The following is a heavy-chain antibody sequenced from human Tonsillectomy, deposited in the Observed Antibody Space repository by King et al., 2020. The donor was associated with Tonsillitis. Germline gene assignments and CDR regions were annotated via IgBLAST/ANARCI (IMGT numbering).Heavy chain of an antibody. CDR2: ISWKSGSI. J-gene: IGHJ4*02. D-gene: IGHD3-22*01. CDR3: AKSEARDSSGYYSSYFDY. V-gene: IGHV3-9*01. CDR1: GFTFDDYA. Sequence: QLVQSGGGLVQPGRSLRLSCAASGFTFDDYAMYWVRQAPGKGLEWVSGISWKSGSIGYADSVKGRFTISRDNAKNSLYLQMNSLRAEDTALYYCAKSEARDSSGYYSSYFDYWGQGTLVTVSS.